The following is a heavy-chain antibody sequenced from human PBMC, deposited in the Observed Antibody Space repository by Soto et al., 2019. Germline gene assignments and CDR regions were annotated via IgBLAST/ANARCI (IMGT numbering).Heavy chain of an antibody. CDR3: VSAAKWELLFDY. J-gene: IGHJ4*02. D-gene: IGHD1-26*01. V-gene: IGHV4-38-2*01. CDR2: IYYTEGT. Sequence: PSETLSLTCAVSAYSIRSGYYWGWIRQSPGKGLEWIGSIYYTEGTYYNPSLKSRVTISVDTSKNQVSLKLFSVTAADTAVYYCVSAAKWELLFDYWGQGTLVTVSS. CDR1: AYSIRSGYY.